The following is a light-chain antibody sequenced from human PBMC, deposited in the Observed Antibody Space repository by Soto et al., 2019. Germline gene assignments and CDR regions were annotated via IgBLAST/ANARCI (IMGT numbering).Light chain of an antibody. Sequence: QSVLTQPPSASGTPGQRVTISCSGSSSNIGSNTVNWYQPLPGTAPKLLIYSNNQQPSGVPDRFSVSKSGTSASLAISGLQSEDEADYYCAAWDDSLNGVVFGGGTKVTVL. V-gene: IGLV1-44*01. CDR2: SNN. J-gene: IGLJ2*01. CDR1: SSNIGSNT. CDR3: AAWDDSLNGVV.